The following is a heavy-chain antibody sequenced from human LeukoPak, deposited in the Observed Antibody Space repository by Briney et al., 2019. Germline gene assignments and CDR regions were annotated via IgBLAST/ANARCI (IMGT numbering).Heavy chain of an antibody. CDR1: GVSFSGYY. CDR3: ARGGGTNTRSSWYEVSIFDY. CDR2: INHSGST. D-gene: IGHD6-13*01. Sequence: SETLSLTCAVYGVSFSGYYWSWIRQPPGKGLEWIGEINHSGSTNYNPSLKSRVTISVDTSKNQFSLKLSSVTAADTAVYYCARGGGTNTRSSWYEVSIFDYWGQGTLVTVSS. J-gene: IGHJ4*02. V-gene: IGHV4-34*01.